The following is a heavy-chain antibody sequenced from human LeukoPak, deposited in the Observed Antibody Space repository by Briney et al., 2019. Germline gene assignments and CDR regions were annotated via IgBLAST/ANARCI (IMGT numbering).Heavy chain of an antibody. V-gene: IGHV4-34*01. Sequence: SETLSLTCAVYGGSFSVYYWTWIRQPPGKGLEWIGEINHSGSTNYNPSLKSRVTISVDTSKNQFSLKLSSVTAADTAVYYCARVRQQLVRYDAFDIWGQGTMVTVSS. D-gene: IGHD6-13*01. CDR2: INHSGST. CDR3: ARVRQQLVRYDAFDI. CDR1: GGSFSVYY. J-gene: IGHJ3*02.